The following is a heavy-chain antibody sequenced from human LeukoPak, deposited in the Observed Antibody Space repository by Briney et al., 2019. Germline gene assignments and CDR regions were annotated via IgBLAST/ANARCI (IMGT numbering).Heavy chain of an antibody. Sequence: GASVKVSCKASGYTFTSYGISWVRQAPGQGLEWIGLIIAYSGNTNFAQKLQGRVTMTTDTSTSTAYMELRSLRSDDTAVYYCARGAPGYSSSWYLDYWGQGTLVTVSS. CDR2: IIAYSGNT. CDR3: ARGAPGYSSSWYLDY. V-gene: IGHV1-18*01. J-gene: IGHJ4*02. CDR1: GYTFTSYG. D-gene: IGHD6-13*01.